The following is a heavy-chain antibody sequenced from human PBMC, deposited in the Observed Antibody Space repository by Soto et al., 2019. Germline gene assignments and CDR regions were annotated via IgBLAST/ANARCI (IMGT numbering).Heavy chain of an antibody. D-gene: IGHD1-26*01. Sequence: QVQLVQSGAEVRKPGASVKVSCKASGYTFTSYGLTWVRQAPGQGLEWMGWISAHNGNTNYAQKLQGRVTMTTDTSTSTAYMELRSLRSDDTGVYYCESSREGGSGRYFDYWGQGTLVTVSS. V-gene: IGHV1-18*01. J-gene: IGHJ4*02. CDR1: GYTFTSYG. CDR3: ESSREGGSGRYFDY. CDR2: ISAHNGNT.